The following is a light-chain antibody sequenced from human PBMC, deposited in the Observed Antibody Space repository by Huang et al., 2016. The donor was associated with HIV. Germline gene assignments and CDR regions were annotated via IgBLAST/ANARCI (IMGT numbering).Light chain of an antibody. CDR1: QGIANY. J-gene: IGKJ3*01. CDR3: QGYNSAPFT. CDR2: ASS. V-gene: IGKV1-27*01. Sequence: DIQMTQSPTSLSASVGDRVTITCRASQGIANYLAWYQQKPGKVPQLLIYASSTLQSGVPSRFSGSGSVTDFTLTISSLQPKDVATYYCQGYNSAPFTFGPGTKVDLK.